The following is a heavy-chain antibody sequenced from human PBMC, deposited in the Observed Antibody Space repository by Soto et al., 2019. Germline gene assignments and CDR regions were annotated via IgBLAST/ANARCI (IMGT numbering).Heavy chain of an antibody. CDR1: GFTFSSYG. Sequence: GGSLRLSCAASGFTFSSYGMHWVRQAPGKGLEWVAVISYDGSNKYYADSVKGRFTISRDNSKNTLYLQMNSLRAEDTAVYYCANSFGGSSYFDYWGQGTLVTVSS. CDR2: ISYDGSNK. V-gene: IGHV3-30*18. D-gene: IGHD1-26*01. CDR3: ANSFGGSSYFDY. J-gene: IGHJ4*02.